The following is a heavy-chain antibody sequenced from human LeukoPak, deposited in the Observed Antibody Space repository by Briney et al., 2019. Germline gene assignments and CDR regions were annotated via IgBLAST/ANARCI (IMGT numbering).Heavy chain of an antibody. CDR3: ARQVWYYDSSAFDI. J-gene: IGHJ3*02. V-gene: IGHV4-59*08. D-gene: IGHD3-22*01. CDR1: AGSISSYD. Sequence: NPSESLSLTCTVSAGSISSYDWSWIRQPPGNGLEWDGCIYYGGGTNYNPSLKSRVTISVGTSKKQFSLKLSSVNAADTAVYFCARQVWYYDSSAFDIWGQGTMATVSS. CDR2: IYYGGGT.